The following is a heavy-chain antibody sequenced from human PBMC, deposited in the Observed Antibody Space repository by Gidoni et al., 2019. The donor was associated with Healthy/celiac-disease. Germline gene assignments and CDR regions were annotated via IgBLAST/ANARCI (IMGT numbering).Heavy chain of an antibody. V-gene: IGHV4-34*01. D-gene: IGHD2-15*01. CDR3: ARGRSPGGGKYWYFDL. Sequence: QVQLQQWGAGLLKPSETLSLPCAVYGGSFSGYYWIWIRQPPGKGLEWIGEINHSGSTNYNPSLKSRVTISVDTSKNQFSLKLSSVTAADTAVYYCARGRSPGGGKYWYFDLWGRGTLVTVSS. CDR1: GGSFSGYY. CDR2: INHSGST. J-gene: IGHJ2*01.